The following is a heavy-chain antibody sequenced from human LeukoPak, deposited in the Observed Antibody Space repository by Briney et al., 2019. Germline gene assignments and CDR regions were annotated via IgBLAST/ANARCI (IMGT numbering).Heavy chain of an antibody. Sequence: SETLSLTCAVYGGSFSGYYWSWIRQPPGKGLEWIGEINHSGSTNYNPSLKTRVTVSLDTSKNQFSLNLISVTAADTAVYYCARSPQGTATTANWLDPWSQGTLVTVSS. V-gene: IGHV4-34*01. J-gene: IGHJ5*02. CDR1: GGSFSGYY. D-gene: IGHD4-17*01. CDR3: ARSPQGTATTANWLDP. CDR2: INHSGST.